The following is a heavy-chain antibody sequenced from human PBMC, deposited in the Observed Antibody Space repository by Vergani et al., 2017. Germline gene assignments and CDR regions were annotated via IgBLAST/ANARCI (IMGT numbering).Heavy chain of an antibody. V-gene: IGHV3-21*01. J-gene: IGHJ3*02. CDR2: ISSSSSYI. Sequence: EVQLVESGGGLVQPGGSLRLSCAASGFTFSSYSMNWVRQAPGKGLEWVSSISSSSSYIYYADSVKGRFTISRDNAKNSLYLQMNSLRAEDTAVYYCARDPPYYYGSGTYWDDAFDIWGQGTMVTVSS. CDR1: GFTFSSYS. CDR3: ARDPPYYYGSGTYWDDAFDI. D-gene: IGHD3-10*01.